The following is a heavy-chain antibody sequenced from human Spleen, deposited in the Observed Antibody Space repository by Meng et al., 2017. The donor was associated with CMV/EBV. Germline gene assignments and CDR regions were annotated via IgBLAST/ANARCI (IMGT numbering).Heavy chain of an antibody. CDR3: VRASDHDY. V-gene: IGHV3-21*01. CDR2: ISSSSSYI. Sequence: GESLKISCAASGFTFSSYSMNWVRQAPGKGLEWVSSISSSSSYIYYADSVKGRFTISRDNAKNSLYLQMNSLRAEDTAIYYCVRASDHDYWGQGTLVTVSS. J-gene: IGHJ4*02. CDR1: GFTFSSYS.